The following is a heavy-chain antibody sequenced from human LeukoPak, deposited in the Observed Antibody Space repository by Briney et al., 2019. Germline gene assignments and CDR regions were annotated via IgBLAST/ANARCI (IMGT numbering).Heavy chain of an antibody. Sequence: SETLSLTCTVSGGSISSSSHYWGWIRQPPGKGLEWIGSIYYSGSTYYNPSHKSRVTISVDTSKNQFSLSLSSVTAADTAVYHCARHSGIGMAQLYFDYWGQGTLVTVSS. CDR1: GGSISSSSHY. D-gene: IGHD1-26*01. CDR2: IYYSGST. J-gene: IGHJ4*02. CDR3: ARHSGIGMAQLYFDY. V-gene: IGHV4-39*01.